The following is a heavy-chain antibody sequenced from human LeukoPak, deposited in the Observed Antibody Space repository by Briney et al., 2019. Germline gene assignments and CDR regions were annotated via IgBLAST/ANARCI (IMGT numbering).Heavy chain of an antibody. CDR1: GYTFTSYY. V-gene: IGHV1-46*01. CDR3: ARDRLTTVTTSTPSDY. CDR2: INPSGGST. Sequence: ASVKDSCKASGYTFTSYYLHWVRQAPGQGLEWMGIINPSGGSTTYRQKFQGRVTMTRDTSTSTVYMELSSLRSEDTAVYYCARDRLTTVTTSTPSDYWGQGTLVTVSS. D-gene: IGHD4-17*01. J-gene: IGHJ4*02.